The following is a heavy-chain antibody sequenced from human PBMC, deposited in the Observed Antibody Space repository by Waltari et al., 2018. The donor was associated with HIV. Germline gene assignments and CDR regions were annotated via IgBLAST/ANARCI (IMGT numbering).Heavy chain of an antibody. Sequence: EVQLVESGGGLVKPGGSLRLSCAASGFTFSSYSMNWVRQAPGKGLEWVSSISSSSSYIYYADSVKGRFTISRDNAKNSLYLQMNSLRAEDTAVYYCARGTWIQLPIEDWGQGTLVTVSS. CDR2: ISSSSSYI. V-gene: IGHV3-21*01. CDR1: GFTFSSYS. J-gene: IGHJ4*02. CDR3: ARGTWIQLPIED. D-gene: IGHD5-18*01.